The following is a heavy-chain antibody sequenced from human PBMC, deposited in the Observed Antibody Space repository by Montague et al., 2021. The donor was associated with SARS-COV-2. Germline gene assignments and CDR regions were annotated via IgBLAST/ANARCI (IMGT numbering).Heavy chain of an antibody. CDR2: ISGSSTST. Sequence: SLRLSCAAPGFTFSNYAMDWVRQAPGKGLEWVSAISGSSTSTYYADSVKGRFTISRDNSKNTLYLQMNSLRAEDTAVYYCAKDPMTTVVTLYFDYWGQGTLVTVSS. J-gene: IGHJ4*02. D-gene: IGHD4-23*01. V-gene: IGHV3-23*01. CDR1: GFTFSNYA. CDR3: AKDPMTTVVTLYFDY.